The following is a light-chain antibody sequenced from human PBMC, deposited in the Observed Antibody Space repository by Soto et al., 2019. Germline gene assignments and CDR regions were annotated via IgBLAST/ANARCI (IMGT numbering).Light chain of an antibody. Sequence: EIVLTQSPGSLSLSPGERATLSCRASQSVSSGSLAWYQQKPGQAPRLLIYGASSRATGVPDRFSSSGSGTDFTLTISRLEPEDFAVYYCQLYSGSPMYTFGQGTRLDIK. CDR3: QLYSGSPMYT. CDR2: GAS. J-gene: IGKJ2*01. V-gene: IGKV3-20*01. CDR1: QSVSSGS.